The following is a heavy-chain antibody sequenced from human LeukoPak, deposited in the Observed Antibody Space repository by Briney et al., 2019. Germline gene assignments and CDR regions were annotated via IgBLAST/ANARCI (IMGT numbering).Heavy chain of an antibody. CDR1: GFTFSDYY. J-gene: IGHJ6*02. CDR2: ISSSGSTI. CDR3: ARELGRLVNYYYAMDV. Sequence: PGGSLRLSCAASGFTFSDYYMSWIRQAPGKGLEWVSYISSSGSTIYYADSVKGRFTISRDNAKNSLYLQMNSLRGEDTAVYYCARELGRLVNYYYAMDVWGQGTTVTVSS. V-gene: IGHV3-11*01. D-gene: IGHD3-10*01.